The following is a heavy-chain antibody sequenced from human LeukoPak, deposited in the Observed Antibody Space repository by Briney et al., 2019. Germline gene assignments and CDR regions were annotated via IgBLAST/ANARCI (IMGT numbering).Heavy chain of an antibody. Sequence: SETLSLTCTVSGGSVSSGRYYWSWIRQPPGKGLEWIGYIYYSGSTNYNPSLKSRVTISVDTSKNQFSLKLSSVTAADTAVYYCARNYYDSSGHRNYFDYWGQGTLVTVFS. J-gene: IGHJ4*02. CDR3: ARNYYDSSGHRNYFDY. CDR2: IYYSGST. D-gene: IGHD3-22*01. CDR1: GGSVSSGRYY. V-gene: IGHV4-61*01.